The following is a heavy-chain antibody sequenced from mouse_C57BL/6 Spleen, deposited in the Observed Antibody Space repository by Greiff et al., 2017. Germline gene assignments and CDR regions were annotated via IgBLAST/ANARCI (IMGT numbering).Heavy chain of an antibody. CDR2: ISPNTGGT. CDR3: ATAYYRNHWDFDV. Sequence: VQLQQSGPKLVKPGASVKISCKASGYTFTDYYMNWVKQSHGKSLEWIGDISPNTGGTSYNQKFKGKATLTGGQSSSTAYMELRSLTSEDSAVYYCATAYYRNHWDFDVWGTGTTVTVSS. D-gene: IGHD2-5*01. CDR1: GYTFTDYY. J-gene: IGHJ1*03. V-gene: IGHV1-26*01.